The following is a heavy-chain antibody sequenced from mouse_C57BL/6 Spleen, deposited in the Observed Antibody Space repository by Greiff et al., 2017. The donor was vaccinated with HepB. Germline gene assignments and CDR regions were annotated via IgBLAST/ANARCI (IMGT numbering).Heavy chain of an antibody. CDR2: IDPSDSYT. V-gene: IGHV1-69*01. CDR1: GYTFTSYW. Sequence: QVQLKQPGAELVMPGASVKLSCKASGYTFTSYWMHWVKQRPGQGLEWIGEIDPSDSYTNYNQKFKGKSTLTVDKSSSTAYMQLSSLTSEDSAVYYCARYVFYWYFDVWGTGTTVTVSS. CDR3: ARYVFYWYFDV. J-gene: IGHJ1*03.